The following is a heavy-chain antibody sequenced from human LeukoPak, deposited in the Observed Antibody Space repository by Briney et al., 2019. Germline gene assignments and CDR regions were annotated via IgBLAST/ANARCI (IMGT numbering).Heavy chain of an antibody. V-gene: IGHV4-59*01. CDR2: IYYSGST. D-gene: IGHD3-22*01. CDR3: AGKKWYYYDSSGDLGFDP. CDR1: GGSISSYY. J-gene: IGHJ5*02. Sequence: SETLSLTCTVSGGSISSYYWSWIRQPPGKGLEWIGYIYYSGSTNYNPSLKSRVTISVGTSKNQFSLKLSSVTAADTAVYYCAGKKWYYYDSSGDLGFDPWGQGTLVTVSS.